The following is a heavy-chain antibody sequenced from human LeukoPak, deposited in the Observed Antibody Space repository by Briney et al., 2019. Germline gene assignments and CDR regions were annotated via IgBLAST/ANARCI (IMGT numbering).Heavy chain of an antibody. CDR1: GYTFTSYD. CDR3: ARVGGYSSGWHGVWFDP. CDR2: MNPNSGNT. Sequence: ASVKVSCKASGYTFTSYDINWVRQATGQGLEWMGWMNPNSGNTGYAQKFQGRVTMTRNTSISTAYMELSSLRSEDTAVYYCARVGGYSSGWHGVWFDPWGQGTLVTVSS. V-gene: IGHV1-8*01. J-gene: IGHJ5*02. D-gene: IGHD6-19*01.